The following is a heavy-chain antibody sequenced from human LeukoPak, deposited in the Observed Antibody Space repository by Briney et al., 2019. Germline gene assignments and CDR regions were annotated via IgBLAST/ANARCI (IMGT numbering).Heavy chain of an antibody. J-gene: IGHJ4*02. D-gene: IGHD3-9*01. CDR3: AKDRPPGNYDILTGYYDY. V-gene: IGHV4-39*07. CDR2: IYYSGST. Sequence: SETLSLTCTVSGGSISSSSYYWGWIRQPPGKGLEWIGSIYYSGSTYYNPSLKSRVTISVDTSKNQFSLKLSSVTAADTAVYYCAKDRPPGNYDILTGYYDYWGQGTLVTVSS. CDR1: GGSISSSSYY.